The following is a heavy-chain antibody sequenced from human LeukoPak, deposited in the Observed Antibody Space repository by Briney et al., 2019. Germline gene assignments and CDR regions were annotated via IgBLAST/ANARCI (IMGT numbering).Heavy chain of an antibody. CDR2: IKGDGSST. D-gene: IGHD4-17*01. V-gene: IGHV3-74*01. CDR1: GFTYSTYW. J-gene: IGHJ4*02. CDR3: ARASTAVPNLLDH. Sequence: GGSLRLSCAASGFTYSTYWMHWVRQAPGKGLVWVARIKGDGSSTIYADSVKGRFTISRDNSKNTLYLQTSSLRAEDTAVYYCARASTAVPNLLDHWGRGTLVTVSS.